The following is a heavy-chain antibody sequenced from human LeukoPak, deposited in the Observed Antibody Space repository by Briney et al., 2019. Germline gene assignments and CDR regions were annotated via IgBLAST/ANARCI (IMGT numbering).Heavy chain of an antibody. Sequence: SETLSLTFRVSGDSISSGSYYWGWIRPPPGKGLEWIGSIFYSGSTYYTPSLKSRVTMSLDTSKNQFSLRLTSVTAADAAVYYCARQIAVVEPTDPNWFDSWGQGTLVTVSS. CDR3: ARQIAVVEPTDPNWFDS. J-gene: IGHJ5*01. V-gene: IGHV4-39*07. CDR1: GDSISSGSYY. CDR2: IFYSGST. D-gene: IGHD2-21*01.